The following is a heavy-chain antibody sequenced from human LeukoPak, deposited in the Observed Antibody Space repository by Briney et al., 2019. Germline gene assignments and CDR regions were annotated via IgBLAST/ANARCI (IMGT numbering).Heavy chain of an antibody. CDR2: IRYDGSNK. CDR1: GFTFSSYG. D-gene: IGHD4-17*01. CDR3: AKDPRDYGDYPGY. Sequence: GGSLRLSCAASGFTFSSYGMHWVRQAPGKGLEWVAFIRYDGSNKYYADSVKGRFTISRDNSKNTLYLQMNSLRAEDTAVYYCAKDPRDYGDYPGYWGQGTLVTVSS. J-gene: IGHJ4*02. V-gene: IGHV3-30*02.